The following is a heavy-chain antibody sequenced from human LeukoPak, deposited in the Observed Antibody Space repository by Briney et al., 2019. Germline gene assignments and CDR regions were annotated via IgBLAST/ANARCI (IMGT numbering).Heavy chain of an antibody. D-gene: IGHD6-13*01. CDR3: ARTTRYASSWDDAFNI. V-gene: IGHV4-39*07. CDR1: DGSISSSIYY. CDR2: IYYSGST. J-gene: IGHJ3*02. Sequence: SETLSLTCTVSDGSISSSIYYWGWIRQPPGKGLEWIGSIYYSGSTHYNPSLKSRVTISVDTSKNQFSLKVSPVTAADTAVYYCARTTRYASSWDDAFNIWGQGTMVTVSS.